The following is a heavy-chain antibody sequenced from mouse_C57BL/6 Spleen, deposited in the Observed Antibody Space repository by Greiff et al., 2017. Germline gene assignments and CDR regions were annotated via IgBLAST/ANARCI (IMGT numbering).Heavy chain of an antibody. CDR2: IYPRSGNT. J-gene: IGHJ3*01. D-gene: IGHD2-4*01. CDR1: GYTFTSSG. Sequence: QVQLQQSGAELARPGASVKLSCKASGYTFTSSGISWVKQRTGQGLEWIGEIYPRSGNTYYNEKFKGKATLTADKSSSTAYMELRSLTSEDSAVYFCASYDYTAYWGQGTLVTVSA. CDR3: ASYDYTAY. V-gene: IGHV1-81*01.